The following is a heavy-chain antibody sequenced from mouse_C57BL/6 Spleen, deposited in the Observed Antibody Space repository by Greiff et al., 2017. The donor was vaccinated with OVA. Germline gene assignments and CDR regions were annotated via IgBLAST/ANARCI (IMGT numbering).Heavy chain of an antibody. CDR2: ISDGGSYT. V-gene: IGHV5-4*01. J-gene: IGHJ3*01. D-gene: IGHD2-5*01. CDR3: AREGDYSNSWFAY. CDR1: GFTFSSYA. Sequence: EVNVVESGGGLVKPGGSLKLSCAASGFTFSSYAMSWVRQTPEKRLEWVATISDGGSYTYYPDNVKGRFTISRDNAKNNLYLQMSHLKSEDTAMYYCAREGDYSNSWFAYWGQGTLVTVSA.